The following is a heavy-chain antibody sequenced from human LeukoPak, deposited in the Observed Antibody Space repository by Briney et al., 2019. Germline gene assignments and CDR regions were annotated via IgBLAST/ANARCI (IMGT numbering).Heavy chain of an antibody. D-gene: IGHD2/OR15-2a*01. CDR1: GFTFSSYG. Sequence: PGGSLRLSCAASGFTFSSYGTSWVRQAPGKGLEWVGRIKSQTDGGTTDYAAPVKGRFIISRDDSKNTLYLQMNSLKTEDTAVYYCTTEIDWGQGTLVTVSS. V-gene: IGHV3-15*01. CDR3: TTEID. J-gene: IGHJ4*02. CDR2: IKSQTDGGTT.